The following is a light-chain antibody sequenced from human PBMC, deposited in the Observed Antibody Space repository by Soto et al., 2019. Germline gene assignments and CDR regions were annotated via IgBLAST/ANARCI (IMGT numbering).Light chain of an antibody. CDR1: QSVSSGY. Sequence: EIVLTQSPGTLSLSPGERATLSCRASQSVSSGYLAWYQQKPGQAPRLLIYGASTRATGIPDRFSGSGSGTDFTLTISRLEPEDFAVYYCQQYSSSPSITFGQGIRLEIK. J-gene: IGKJ5*01. CDR3: QQYSSSPSIT. CDR2: GAS. V-gene: IGKV3-20*01.